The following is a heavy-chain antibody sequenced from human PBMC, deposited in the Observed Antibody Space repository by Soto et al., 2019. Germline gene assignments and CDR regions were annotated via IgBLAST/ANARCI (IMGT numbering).Heavy chain of an antibody. CDR1: GFTFSSYA. D-gene: IGHD2-2*01. J-gene: IGHJ4*02. CDR2: ISGSGGST. V-gene: IGHV3-23*01. Sequence: EVQLLESGGGLVQPGGSLRLSCAASGFTFSSYAMSWVRQAPGKGLEWVSAISGSGGSTYYADSVKGRFTISRDNSKNTLYLQMNSLRAEDTAVDYCAKDCSPRPRWLDYWCQGTLVTVSS. CDR3: AKDCSPRPRWLDY.